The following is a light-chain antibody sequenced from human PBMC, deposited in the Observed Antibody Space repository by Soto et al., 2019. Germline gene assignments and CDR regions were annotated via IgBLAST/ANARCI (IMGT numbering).Light chain of an antibody. J-gene: IGKJ3*01. CDR2: AAS. CDR3: QQSYSTDLFT. CDR1: QSISSSY. V-gene: IGKV1-39*01. Sequence: DIQMTQSPSSLSASVGDRVTITCRASQSISSSYLNWYQQKPGKAPKLLIYAASSLQSGVPSRFSGSGSGTDFTLTISSLQPEDFANYYCQQSYSTDLFTFGPGTEVDIK.